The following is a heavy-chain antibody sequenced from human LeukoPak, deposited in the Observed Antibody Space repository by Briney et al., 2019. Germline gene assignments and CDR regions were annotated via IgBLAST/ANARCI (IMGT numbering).Heavy chain of an antibody. CDR1: GYTFTSYG. CDR3: ARGSNCDDP. J-gene: IGHJ5*02. Sequence: ASVKVSCKASGYTFTSYGISRVRQAPGQGLEWMGWIGPYNDNTNYAQKLQGRVTMTTDTSTSTAYMEMRSLRSDDTAVYYCARGSNCDDPWGQGTLVTVSS. D-gene: IGHD4-11*01. V-gene: IGHV1-18*01. CDR2: IGPYNDNT.